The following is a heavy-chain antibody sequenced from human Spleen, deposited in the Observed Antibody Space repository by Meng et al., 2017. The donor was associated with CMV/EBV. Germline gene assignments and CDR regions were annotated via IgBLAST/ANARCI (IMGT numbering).Heavy chain of an antibody. CDR1: GFTFSSFG. D-gene: IGHD6-13*01. CDR2: IRLDGSEK. CDR3: ARWYSNTWGDYYGMDV. V-gene: IGHV3-30*02. J-gene: IGHJ6*02. Sequence: GESLKISCTASGFTFSSFGMHWVRQAPGKGLEWVAFIRLDGSEKNYLDSVKGRFTISRDNAKNSVHLQMDSLRVEDTGVYYCARWYSNTWGDYYGMDVGGQGTTVTVSS.